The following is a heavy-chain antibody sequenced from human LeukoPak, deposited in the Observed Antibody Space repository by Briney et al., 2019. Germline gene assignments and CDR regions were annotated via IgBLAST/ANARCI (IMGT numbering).Heavy chain of an antibody. CDR1: GYTFTGYY. V-gene: IGHV1-2*06. Sequence: ASVKVSCKASGYTFTGYYIHWARQAPGQGLEWMGRINPDSGGTRFAQKFQGRVTMTRDTSISAAYMELNWLRSDDTAVYYCARQMVAVADTRDAFDIWGQGTMVSVSS. J-gene: IGHJ3*02. D-gene: IGHD6-19*01. CDR2: INPDSGGT. CDR3: ARQMVAVADTRDAFDI.